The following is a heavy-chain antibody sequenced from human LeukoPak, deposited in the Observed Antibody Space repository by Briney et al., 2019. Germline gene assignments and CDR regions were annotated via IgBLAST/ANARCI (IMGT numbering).Heavy chain of an antibody. CDR3: ARAMRSSGWYGAGVGY. Sequence: GGPLRLSCAASGFTFSSYAMHWVRQAPGKGLEWVAVISYDGSNKYYADSVKGRFTISRDNSKNTLYLQMNSLRAEDTAVYYCARAMRSSGWYGAGVGYWGQGTLVTVSS. J-gene: IGHJ4*02. CDR1: GFTFSSYA. D-gene: IGHD6-19*01. V-gene: IGHV3-30*04. CDR2: ISYDGSNK.